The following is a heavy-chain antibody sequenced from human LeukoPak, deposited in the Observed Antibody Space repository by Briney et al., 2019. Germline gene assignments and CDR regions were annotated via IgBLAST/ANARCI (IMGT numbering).Heavy chain of an antibody. D-gene: IGHD3-10*01. CDR2: INPNSGGT. CDR3: ARQLLWFGDYYMDV. CDR1: GYTFTGYY. V-gene: IGHV1-2*02. Sequence: ASVKVSCKASGYTFTGYYMHWVRQAPGQGLEWMGWINPNSGGTNYAQKFQGRVTMTRDTSISTAHMELSRLRSDDTAVYYCARQLLWFGDYYMDVWGKGTTVTVSS. J-gene: IGHJ6*03.